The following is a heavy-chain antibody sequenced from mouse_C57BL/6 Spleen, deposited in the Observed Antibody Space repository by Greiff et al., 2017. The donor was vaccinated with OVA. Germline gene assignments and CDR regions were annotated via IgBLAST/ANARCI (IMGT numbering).Heavy chain of an antibody. V-gene: IGHV5-17*01. CDR3: AGDYYGSSYGAMDY. J-gene: IGHJ4*01. CDR2: ISSGSSTI. D-gene: IGHD1-1*01. Sequence: EVQVVESGGGLVKPGGSLKLSCAASGFTFSDYGMHWVRQAPEKGLEWVAYISSGSSTIYYADTVKGRFTISRDNAKNTLFLQMTSLRSEDTAMYYCAGDYYGSSYGAMDYWGQGTSVTVSS. CDR1: GFTFSDYG.